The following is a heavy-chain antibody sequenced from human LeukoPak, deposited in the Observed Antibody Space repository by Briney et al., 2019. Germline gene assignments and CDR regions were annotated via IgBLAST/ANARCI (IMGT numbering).Heavy chain of an antibody. CDR3: ARQSYYYGMDV. V-gene: IGHV4-31*03. J-gene: IGHJ6*02. CDR1: GGSISSGGYY. CDR2: IYYSGST. Sequence: TSETLSLTCTVSGGSISSGGYYWSWIRQHPGKGLEWIGYIYYSGSTYYNPSLKSRVTISVDTSNNQFSLKLSSVTAAETAVYYCARQSYYYGMDVWGQGTTVTVSS.